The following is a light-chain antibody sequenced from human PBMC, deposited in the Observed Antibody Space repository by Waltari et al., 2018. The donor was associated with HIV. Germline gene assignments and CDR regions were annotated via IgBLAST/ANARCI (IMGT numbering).Light chain of an antibody. V-gene: IGLV2-8*01. Sequence: QSALTQPPSASGSPGQSVTISCTGTRSAVGGYNYVSWYQQHPGKAPKDIIYVVIKRPSGVPDRFSGSKSGNTASLTVSGLQAEDEADYYCSSYAGSNWVFGGGTKLTVL. CDR2: VVI. CDR1: RSAVGGYNY. J-gene: IGLJ3*02. CDR3: SSYAGSNWV.